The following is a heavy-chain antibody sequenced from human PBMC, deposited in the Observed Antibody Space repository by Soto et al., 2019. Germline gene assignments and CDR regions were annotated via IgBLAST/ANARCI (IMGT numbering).Heavy chain of an antibody. Sequence: PSETLSLTCTVSGGSIRSGGYYWSWVRQNPRKGLEWIGNIYYSGNTYYNPSLKSRLTISVDTSKNQFSLILSSVSAADTAVYYCARDRLMATAGTARHYFGLDVWGQGTTVTVSS. CDR1: GGSIRSGGYY. CDR2: IYYSGNT. CDR3: ARDRLMATAGTARHYFGLDV. V-gene: IGHV4-31*03. D-gene: IGHD5-18*01. J-gene: IGHJ6*02.